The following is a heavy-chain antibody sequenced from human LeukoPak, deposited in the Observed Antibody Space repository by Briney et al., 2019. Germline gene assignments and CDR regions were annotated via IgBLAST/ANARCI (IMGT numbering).Heavy chain of an antibody. CDR3: ARVSPGSSSGDFDY. CDR1: GYTFTGYY. V-gene: IGHV1-2*02. CDR2: INPNSGGT. D-gene: IGHD6-6*01. J-gene: IGHJ4*02. Sequence: ASVKVSCKASGYTFTGYYMHWVRQAPEQGLEWMGWINPNSGGTNYAQKFQGRVTMTRDTSISTAYMELSRLRSDDTAVYYCARVSPGSSSGDFDYWGQGTLVTVSS.